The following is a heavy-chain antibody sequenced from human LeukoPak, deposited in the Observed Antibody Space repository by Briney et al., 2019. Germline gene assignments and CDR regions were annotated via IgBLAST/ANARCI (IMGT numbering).Heavy chain of an antibody. CDR1: GGSINNYY. CDR3: ARGRYCSADICSGGDAFDI. D-gene: IGHD2-15*01. J-gene: IGHJ3*02. CDR2: IYTRGST. V-gene: IGHV4-4*07. Sequence: SQTLSLTCTVSGGSINNYYWSWIRQPAGKGLEWIGRIYTRGSTNYNPSPKSRVTMSVDTSKNQFSLKLSSVTAADTAVYYCARGRYCSADICSGGDAFDIWGQGTMVSVSS.